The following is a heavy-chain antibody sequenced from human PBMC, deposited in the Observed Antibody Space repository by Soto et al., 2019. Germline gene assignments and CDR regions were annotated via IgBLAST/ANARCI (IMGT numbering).Heavy chain of an antibody. J-gene: IGHJ4*02. Sequence: EVQLLESGGGLVQPGGSLRLSCAASGFTFSSYAMSWVRQAPGKGLEWVSAISGSGGSTYYADSVKGRFTISRDNSTHTLYLQLNSLRAEDTAVYYCAKWGSGGTFDYCGQGTLVTVSS. CDR3: AKWGSGGTFDY. V-gene: IGHV3-23*01. D-gene: IGHD2-15*01. CDR1: GFTFSSYA. CDR2: ISGSGGST.